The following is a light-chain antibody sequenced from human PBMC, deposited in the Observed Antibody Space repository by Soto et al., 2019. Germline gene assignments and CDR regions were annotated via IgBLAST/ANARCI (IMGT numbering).Light chain of an antibody. CDR3: QQYGSSPWT. J-gene: IGKJ1*01. Sequence: EIVLTQSPGTLSLSPGERATLSCRASQSVSSSYLAWYQQKPGQAPRLLIYGASSRATGLPDRFCGSGSGTNFSLTISRLEPEDFAVYYCQQYGSSPWTFGQGTKVEIK. CDR1: QSVSSSY. CDR2: GAS. V-gene: IGKV3-20*01.